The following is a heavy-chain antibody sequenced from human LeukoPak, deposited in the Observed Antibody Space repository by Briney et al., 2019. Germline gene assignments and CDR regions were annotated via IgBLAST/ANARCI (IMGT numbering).Heavy chain of an antibody. D-gene: IGHD5-24*01. J-gene: IGHJ4*02. CDR2: INNGGRT. V-gene: IGHV3-53*01. Sequence: GGSLRLSCAASGFTVSDNYMSWVRQAPGKGLEWVSLINNGGRTYYADSVKGRFSISRDVSENTLYLQMNSLSAEDTAVYYCAYTKSRERWLQLFNYWGQGTLVTVSS. CDR3: AYTKSRERWLQLFNY. CDR1: GFTVSDNY.